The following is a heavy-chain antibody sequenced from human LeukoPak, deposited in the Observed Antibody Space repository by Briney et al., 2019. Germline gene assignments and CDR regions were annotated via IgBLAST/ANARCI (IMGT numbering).Heavy chain of an antibody. CDR3: ARGSTYYHGSGSYGNWFDP. D-gene: IGHD3-10*01. CDR1: GGSISSGGYS. J-gene: IGHJ5*02. Sequence: PSETLSLTCAVSGGSISSGGYSWSWIRQPPGKGLEWIGYIYHSGSTYYNPSLKSRVTRSVGRSKTQFSLKLSSVTAADTAVYYCARGSTYYHGSGSYGNWFDPWGQGTLVTVSS. V-gene: IGHV4-30-2*01. CDR2: IYHSGST.